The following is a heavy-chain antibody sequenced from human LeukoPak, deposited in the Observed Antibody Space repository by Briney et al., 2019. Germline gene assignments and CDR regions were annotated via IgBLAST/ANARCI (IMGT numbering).Heavy chain of an antibody. CDR1: GGSVSSGSYY. D-gene: IGHD3-10*01. CDR2: IYYSGST. J-gene: IGHJ4*02. Sequence: SETLSLTCTVSGGSVSSGSYYWSWIRQPPGKGLEWIGYIYYSGSTNYNPSLKSRVTISVDTSKNQFSLKLSSVTAADTAVYYCARSQNYYGSGDYWSQGTLVTVSS. V-gene: IGHV4-61*01. CDR3: ARSQNYYGSGDY.